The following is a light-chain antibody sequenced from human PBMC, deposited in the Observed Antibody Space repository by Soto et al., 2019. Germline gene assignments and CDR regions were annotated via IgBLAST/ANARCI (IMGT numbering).Light chain of an antibody. J-gene: IGKJ1*01. V-gene: IGKV3-20*01. Sequence: EVVLTQSPGTLSLSLGERATLSCRVSQSVGGTYLAWYQQKPGQAPRLLIYDSSSRATGIPDRFSGSGSGTDFTPTISRLEPDDFAVYYCQDYGNSRTFGQGTKV. CDR1: QSVGGTY. CDR3: QDYGNSRT. CDR2: DSS.